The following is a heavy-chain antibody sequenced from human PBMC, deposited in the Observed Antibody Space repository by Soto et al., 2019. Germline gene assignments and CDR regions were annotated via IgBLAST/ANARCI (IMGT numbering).Heavy chain of an antibody. CDR2: ISSTSDYI. V-gene: IGHV3-11*06. D-gene: IGHD4-4*01. Sequence: KTGGSLRLSCSASGFPFSDYYMSLVRQAPGKGLESVSYISSTSDYINYAGSVKGRFTVSRDNAKNSLHLQMSSLRAEDTAVYYCVRGVYRRKDYWGQGILVTVSS. CDR3: VRGVYRRKDY. CDR1: GFPFSDYY. J-gene: IGHJ4*02.